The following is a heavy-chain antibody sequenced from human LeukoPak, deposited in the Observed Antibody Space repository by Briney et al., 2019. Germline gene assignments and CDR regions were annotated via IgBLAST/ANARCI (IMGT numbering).Heavy chain of an antibody. D-gene: IGHD3-10*01. J-gene: IGHJ4*02. CDR3: ARGVRL. V-gene: IGHV4-59*11. CDR1: GGSIGSHC. Sequence: SETLSLTCTVSGGSIGSHCYNWVRRPPEKGLEWIGCVYYRGSTNYNPSLKSRSVDTSKNQFSLNLNSVTAADTAVYYCARGVRLWSQGTLVTVSS. CDR2: VYYRGST.